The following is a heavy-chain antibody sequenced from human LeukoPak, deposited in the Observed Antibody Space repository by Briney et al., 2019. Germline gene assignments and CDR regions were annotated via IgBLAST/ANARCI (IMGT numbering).Heavy chain of an antibody. CDR3: ARDGISCTGGHCYFAS. D-gene: IGHD2-8*02. V-gene: IGHV3-74*01. CDR2: INNDGSSM. Sequence: PGGSLRLTCEPSGFILSNYWMHWVRQAPGKGLVWVSRINNDGSSMTYADFVKGRFTISRDNARNTLYLQMSSLRAEDTAVYYCARDGISCTGGHCYFASWGQGALVTVSS. CDR1: GFILSNYW. J-gene: IGHJ4*02.